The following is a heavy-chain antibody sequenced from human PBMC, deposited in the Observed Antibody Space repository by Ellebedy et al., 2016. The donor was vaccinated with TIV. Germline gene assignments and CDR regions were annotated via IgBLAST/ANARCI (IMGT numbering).Heavy chain of an antibody. CDR1: GFIFSSHN. V-gene: IGHV3-21*04. Sequence: GESLKISCAASGFIFSSHNMNWVRQAPGKGLEWVSSISSSGSYIYYADSAKGRFTISRDSSKNTLYLQMNSLRAEDTAMYYCARKTDTGTSGDYWGQGTPVTVSS. CDR2: ISSSGSYI. D-gene: IGHD1-1*01. CDR3: ARKTDTGTSGDY. J-gene: IGHJ4*02.